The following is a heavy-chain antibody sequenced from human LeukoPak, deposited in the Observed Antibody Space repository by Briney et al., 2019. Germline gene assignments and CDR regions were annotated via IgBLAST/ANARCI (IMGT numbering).Heavy chain of an antibody. V-gene: IGHV1-2*02. CDR2: IDPNSGGT. J-gene: IGHJ4*02. CDR1: GYTFTDYF. D-gene: IGHD6-19*01. Sequence: GASVKVSCKASGYTFTDYFMHWVRQAPGQGLEWMGWIDPNSGGTNYAHKFQGRVTMTRDTSISTAYMELSRLRSDDTAVYYCARAFRGYSSGWYEYYFDYWGQGTLVTVSS. CDR3: ARAFRGYSSGWYEYYFDY.